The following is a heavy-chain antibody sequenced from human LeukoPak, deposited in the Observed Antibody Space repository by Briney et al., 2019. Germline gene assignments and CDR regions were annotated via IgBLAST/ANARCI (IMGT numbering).Heavy chain of an antibody. J-gene: IGHJ5*02. V-gene: IGHV4-59*01. Sequence: SETLSLTCTVSGGSISSYYWSWIRQSPGKGLEWIGYIYYSGSTNYNPSLKSRVTISVDTSKNQFSLKLSSVTAADTAVYYCARNSAVATSRSWFDPWGQGTLVTVSS. CDR2: IYYSGST. CDR3: ARNSAVATSRSWFDP. D-gene: IGHD6-19*01. CDR1: GGSISSYY.